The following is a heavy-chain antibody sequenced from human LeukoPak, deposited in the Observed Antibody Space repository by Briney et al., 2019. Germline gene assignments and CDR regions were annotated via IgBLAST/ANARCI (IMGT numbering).Heavy chain of an antibody. V-gene: IGHV3-33*01. D-gene: IGHD1-26*01. J-gene: IGHJ4*02. CDR3: ARSGAPTPDY. CDR1: GFTFSSYG. Sequence: GRSLRLSCAASGFTFSSYGMHWDRHAQGKGREWVAVVRYDGSDKYYADSVKRRFTISRDTSNNTLHLQMNSLRAEDTALYYCARSGAPTPDYWGQGTLVIVSS. CDR2: VRYDGSDK.